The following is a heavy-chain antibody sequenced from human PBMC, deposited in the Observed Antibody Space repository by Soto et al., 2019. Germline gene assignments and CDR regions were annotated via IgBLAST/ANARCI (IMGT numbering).Heavy chain of an antibody. CDR2: IYYSGST. D-gene: IGHD3-9*01. J-gene: IGHJ4*02. Sequence: SETLSLTCTVSGGSISSGDYYWSWIRQPPGKGLEWIGFIYYSGSTYYNPSLKSRVTISVDTSKNQFSLKLSSVTAADTAVYYCARGTGLRYFDWTSHYYFDYWGQGTLVTVSS. V-gene: IGHV4-30-4*01. CDR1: GGSISSGDYY. CDR3: ARGTGLRYFDWTSHYYFDY.